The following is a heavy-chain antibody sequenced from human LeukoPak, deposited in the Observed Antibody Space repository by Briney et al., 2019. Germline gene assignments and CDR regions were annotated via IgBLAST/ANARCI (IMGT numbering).Heavy chain of an antibody. Sequence: GGSLRLSCAASGFTFSSYAMSWVRQAPGKGLEWVSAISGSGGSTYYTDSVKGRFTISRDNSKNTLYLQMNSLRAGDTAVYYCAKNVVVVAALFDYWGQGTLVTVSS. J-gene: IGHJ4*02. CDR1: GFTFSSYA. V-gene: IGHV3-23*01. CDR2: ISGSGGST. CDR3: AKNVVVVAALFDY. D-gene: IGHD2-15*01.